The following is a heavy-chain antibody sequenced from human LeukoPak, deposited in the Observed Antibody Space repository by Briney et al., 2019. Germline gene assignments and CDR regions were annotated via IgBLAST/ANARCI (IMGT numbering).Heavy chain of an antibody. CDR3: ARSSEGRYYYDSSGYSYYYYYMDV. Sequence: SETLSLTCTVSGGSISSSSYYWGWIRQPPGKGLEWIGSIYYSGSTYYNPSLKSRVTISVDTSKNQFSLKLKSVTAADTAVYYCARSSEGRYYYDSSGYSYYYYYMDVWGKGTTGTISS. CDR1: GGSISSSSYY. D-gene: IGHD3-22*01. CDR2: IYYSGST. V-gene: IGHV4-39*07. J-gene: IGHJ6*03.